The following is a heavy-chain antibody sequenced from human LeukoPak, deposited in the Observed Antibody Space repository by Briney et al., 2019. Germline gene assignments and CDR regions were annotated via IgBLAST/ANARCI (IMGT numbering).Heavy chain of an antibody. CDR1: GFTFNGYA. V-gene: IGHV3-23*01. J-gene: IGHJ4*02. CDR2: ISGSGSHT. CDR3: AKCFSFGGGPSY. Sequence: PGGSLRLSCAASGFTFNGYAMSWVRQAPGKGLEWASSISGSGSHTYYADFVKGRFTISRDNSENTLYLQMNSLRAEDTAVYYCAKCFSFGGGPSYWGQGTLVTVSS. D-gene: IGHD2-15*01.